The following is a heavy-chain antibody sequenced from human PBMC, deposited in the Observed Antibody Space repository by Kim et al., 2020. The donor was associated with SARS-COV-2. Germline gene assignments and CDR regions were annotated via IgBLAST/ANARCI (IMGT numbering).Heavy chain of an antibody. V-gene: IGHV3-21*01. CDR1: GFTFSSYS. Sequence: GGSLRLSCAASGFTFSSYSMNWVRQAPGKGLEWVSSISSSSSYIYYADSVKGRFTISRDNAKNSLYLQMNSLRAEDMAVYYCARAPGAVAGNWGQGTLVTVSS. J-gene: IGHJ4*02. CDR2: ISSSSSYI. D-gene: IGHD6-19*01. CDR3: ARAPGAVAGN.